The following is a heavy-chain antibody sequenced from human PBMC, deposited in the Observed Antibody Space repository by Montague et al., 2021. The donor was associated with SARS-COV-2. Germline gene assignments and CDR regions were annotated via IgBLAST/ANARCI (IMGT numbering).Heavy chain of an antibody. V-gene: IGHV4-59*01. CDR3: ERAAGYNWNYGYNWFDP. J-gene: IGHJ5*02. D-gene: IGHD1-7*01. CDR1: GGSISSYY. Sequence: SETLSLTCTVSGGSISSYYWSWIRQPPGKGLEWIGYIYYSGSTNYNPSLKSRVTISVDTSKNQFSLKLSSVTAADTAVYYCERAAGYNWNYGYNWFDPWGQGTRVTVPS. CDR2: IYYSGST.